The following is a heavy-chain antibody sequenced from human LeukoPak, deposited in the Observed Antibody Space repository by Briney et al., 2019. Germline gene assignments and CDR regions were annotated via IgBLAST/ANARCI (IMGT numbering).Heavy chain of an antibody. CDR3: ARGPGISGDHIYPDY. D-gene: IGHD2-21*01. V-gene: IGHV4-38-2*02. CDR1: GYSISSGKY. Sequence: SETLSLTCTVSGYSISSGKYWAWIRQTPGKGLEWIGSIYESGSTYYTPSLKSRVTMSVDTSKNQFSLSLTSVTAADTAVYFCARGPGISGDHIYPDYWGQGIQVTVSS. J-gene: IGHJ4*02. CDR2: IYESGST.